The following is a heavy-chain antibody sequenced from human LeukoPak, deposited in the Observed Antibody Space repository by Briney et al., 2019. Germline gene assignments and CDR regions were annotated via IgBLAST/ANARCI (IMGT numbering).Heavy chain of an antibody. D-gene: IGHD6-19*01. Sequence: GGSLRLSCEASGFTFSAYAMTWVRQAPGQGLEWVSSIGSDNKPHYSESVKGRFAISRDNSKSMLFLQLNSLRAEDTAVYYCARDPPYSSGWLAHWGQGTLVTVSS. J-gene: IGHJ5*02. V-gene: IGHV3-69-1*01. CDR3: ARDPPYSSGWLAH. CDR2: IGSDNKP. CDR1: GFTFSAYA.